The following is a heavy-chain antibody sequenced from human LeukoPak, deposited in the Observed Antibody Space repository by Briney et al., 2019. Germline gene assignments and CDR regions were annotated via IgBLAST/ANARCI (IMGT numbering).Heavy chain of an antibody. Sequence: SETLSLTCAVSGGSISSNSYYWGWIRQPPGKGLEWIGSIYYSGSTYYNPSLKSRVTISVDTSKNQFSLKLSSVTAADTAVYYCARTRYYDILTGYYNMDVWGKGTTVTISS. CDR1: GGSISSNSYY. V-gene: IGHV4-39*01. J-gene: IGHJ6*03. CDR3: ARTRYYDILTGYYNMDV. D-gene: IGHD3-9*01. CDR2: IYYSGST.